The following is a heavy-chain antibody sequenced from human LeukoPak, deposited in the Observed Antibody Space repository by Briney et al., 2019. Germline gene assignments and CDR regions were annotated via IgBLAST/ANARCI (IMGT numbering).Heavy chain of an antibody. J-gene: IGHJ1*01. CDR3: ARGDGDYVRFRYFQH. Sequence: ASVKVSCKASGYTFTGYYMHWVRQAPGQGLEWMGWITPNSGGTNYAQKFQGRVTMTRDTSISTAYMELSRLTSDDTAVYYCARGDGDYVRFRYFQHWGQGTLVTVSS. D-gene: IGHD4-17*01. CDR2: ITPNSGGT. V-gene: IGHV1-2*02. CDR1: GYTFTGYY.